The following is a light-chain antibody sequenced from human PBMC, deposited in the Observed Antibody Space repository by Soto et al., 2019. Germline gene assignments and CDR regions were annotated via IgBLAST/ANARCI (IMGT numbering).Light chain of an antibody. CDR3: QAYNSALFT. CDR1: QGINNY. CDR2: AAS. Sequence: DIQMTQSPSSLSASVGDRVTITCRASQGINNYLAWYQQKPGKVPKLLIYAASTLQSGVPPRFSGSASGTDFTLTISSLQPEDVATYYRQAYNSALFTFVVGTKVEIK. V-gene: IGKV1-27*01. J-gene: IGKJ4*01.